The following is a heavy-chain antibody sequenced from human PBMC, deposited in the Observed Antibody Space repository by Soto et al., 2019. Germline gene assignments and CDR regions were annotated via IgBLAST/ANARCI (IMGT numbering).Heavy chain of an antibody. CDR3: AKDLYIVHPWVVVPAADYDYYYMDV. Sequence: PGGSLRLSCLASAFSFSSYAMSWVRQAPGKGLEWVSAISGSGGSTYYADCVKGRFTISRDNSKNTLYLQMNSLRAEDTSVYYSAKDLYIVHPWVVVPAADYDYYYMDVWGKGTTVTVSS. CDR2: ISGSGGST. J-gene: IGHJ6*03. V-gene: IGHV3-23*01. D-gene: IGHD2-2*01. CDR1: AFSFSSYA.